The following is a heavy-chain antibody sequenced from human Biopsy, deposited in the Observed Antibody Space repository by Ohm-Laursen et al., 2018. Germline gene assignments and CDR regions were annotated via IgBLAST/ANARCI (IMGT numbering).Heavy chain of an antibody. CDR3: AADADGYYTEFDY. D-gene: IGHD3-3*01. J-gene: IGHJ4*02. CDR2: IVPILGHL. CDR1: GGPSSNYA. V-gene: IGHV1-69*04. Sequence: SVKVSCKASGGPSSNYAFSWVRQAPGQGLEWVGRIVPILGHLNYAQRFQGRVSTTADKSTTYVYMELSRLTSRDTAVYYCAADADGYYTEFDYWGPGTLVTVSS.